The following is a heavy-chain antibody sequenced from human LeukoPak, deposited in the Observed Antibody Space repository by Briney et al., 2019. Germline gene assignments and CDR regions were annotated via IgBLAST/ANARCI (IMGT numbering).Heavy chain of an antibody. V-gene: IGHV3-23*01. J-gene: IGHJ3*02. Sequence: PGGSLRLSCAASGFTFSSYGMHWVRQAPGKGLEGVSAISGSGGSTYYADSGKGRFTISRDNSKTTLSLQMTTLRAEDTPVYYCAKDGLYEYYYDRWAAFDIWGQGTMVTVSS. CDR1: GFTFSSYG. D-gene: IGHD3-22*01. CDR3: AKDGLYEYYYDRWAAFDI. CDR2: ISGSGGST.